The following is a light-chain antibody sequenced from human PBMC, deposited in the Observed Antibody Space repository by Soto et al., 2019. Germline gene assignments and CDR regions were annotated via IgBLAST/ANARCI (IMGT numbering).Light chain of an antibody. CDR2: DDS. CDR3: QVWNSFGDHVV. J-gene: IGLJ2*01. Sequence: SSELTQPPSVSVAPGQTARLTCGGATVGSKSIHWYQQKAGQAPVLVVYDDSDRPSGIPERFSGSNSENVATLTIGRVEAGDEADYYCQVWNSFGDHVVFGGGTKVTVL. CDR1: TVGSKS. V-gene: IGLV3-21*02.